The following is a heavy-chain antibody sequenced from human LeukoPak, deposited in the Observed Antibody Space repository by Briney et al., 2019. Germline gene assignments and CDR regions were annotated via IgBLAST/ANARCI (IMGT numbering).Heavy chain of an antibody. D-gene: IGHD6-13*01. CDR2: ISSGSTTI. J-gene: IGHJ4*02. CDR1: GFTFSSYN. V-gene: IGHV3-48*02. Sequence: GGSLRLSCAASGFTFSSYNMNWVRQGPGKGLEWVSYISSGSTTIYYADSVQGRFTISRDNAKNSLYLQMNSLTDEDTAVYYCARVSYGSSWSDYWGQGTLITVSS. CDR3: ARVSYGSSWSDY.